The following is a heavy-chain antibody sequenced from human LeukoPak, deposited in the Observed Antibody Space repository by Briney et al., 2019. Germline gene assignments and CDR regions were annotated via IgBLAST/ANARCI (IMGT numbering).Heavy chain of an antibody. CDR3: AKTPLLGYSSGSSGGIDY. CDR2: MSYYGSSK. V-gene: IGHV3-30*18. CDR1: GFTFTSYG. D-gene: IGHD6-19*01. Sequence: GRALRLSCAASGFTFTSYGMHWVRQTPATGPASASFMSYYGSSKSYVDPTKGRFTTSTCDSKNTLYLQMHSLRAADTAMYYRAKTPLLGYSSGSSGGIDYWGQGTLVTVSS. J-gene: IGHJ4*02.